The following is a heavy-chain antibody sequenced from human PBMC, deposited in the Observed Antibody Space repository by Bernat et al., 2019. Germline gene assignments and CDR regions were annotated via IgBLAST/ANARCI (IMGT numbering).Heavy chain of an antibody. V-gene: IGHV3-23*04. CDR1: GFTFSSYA. J-gene: IGHJ6*02. CDR3: AKDIQGAVAGREDV. Sequence: EVQLVESGGGLVQPGGSLRLSCAASGFTFSSYAMSWVRQAPGKGLEWVSSISGGGGSTYYADSVKGRFTISRDNSKNTLYLQMNGLRVEDTAVYYCAKDIQGAVAGREDVWGQGTTVTVSS. D-gene: IGHD6-19*01. CDR2: ISGGGGST.